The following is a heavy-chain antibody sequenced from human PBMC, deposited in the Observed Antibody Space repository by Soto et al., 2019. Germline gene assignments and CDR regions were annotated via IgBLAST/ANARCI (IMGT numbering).Heavy chain of an antibody. CDR2: IYYSGST. J-gene: IGHJ3*02. Sequence: SETLSLTCTVSGGSISSSSYYWGWIRQPPGKGLEWIGSIYYSGSTYYNPSLKSRVTISVDTSKNQFSLKLSSVTAADTAVYYCARRYCYGSGSLWAFDIWGQGTMVTVSS. D-gene: IGHD3-10*01. CDR3: ARRYCYGSGSLWAFDI. CDR1: GGSISSSSYY. V-gene: IGHV4-39*01.